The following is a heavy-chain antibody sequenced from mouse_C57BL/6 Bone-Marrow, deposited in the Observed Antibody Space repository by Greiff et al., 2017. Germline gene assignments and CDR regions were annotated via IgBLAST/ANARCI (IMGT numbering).Heavy chain of an antibody. J-gene: IGHJ2*01. CDR3: ARLGGYFDY. CDR2: ISYSGST. V-gene: IGHV3-8*01. Sequence: VQLQQSGPGLAKPSQTLSLTCSVTGYSITSYYWNWIRKFPGNKLEYMGYISYSGSTYYNPSLKSRISITRDTSKNQYYLQLNSVTTEDTATYYCARLGGYFDYWGQGTTLTVSS. CDR1: GYSITSYY.